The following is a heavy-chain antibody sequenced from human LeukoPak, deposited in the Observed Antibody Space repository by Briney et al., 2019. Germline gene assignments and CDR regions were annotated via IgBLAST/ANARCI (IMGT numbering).Heavy chain of an antibody. V-gene: IGHV3-21*01. CDR3: AVLGGSGHSFF. CDR2: ISSSSGYM. J-gene: IGHJ4*02. CDR1: GFTFSGYS. D-gene: IGHD3-22*01. Sequence: PGGSLRLSCAASGFTFSGYSMNWVRQAPGKGLEWVSSISSSSGYMYYADSVKGRFTISRDNAKNSLYLQMDSLIAEDTAVYYCAVLGGSGHSFFWGQGTLVTVSS.